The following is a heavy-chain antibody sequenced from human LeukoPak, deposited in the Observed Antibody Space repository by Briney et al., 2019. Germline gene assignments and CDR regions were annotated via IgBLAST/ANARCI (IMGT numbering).Heavy chain of an antibody. J-gene: IGHJ4*02. Sequence: SETLSLTCTVSGGSISTFYWSWIRQPPGKGLEWIGYISYSGSTNYNPSLKSRVTISVDTSKNQFSLKLSSVTAADTAVYYCARDYGRGVFDYWGQGTLVTVSS. D-gene: IGHD3-10*01. V-gene: IGHV4-59*12. CDR3: ARDYGRGVFDY. CDR1: GGSISTFY. CDR2: ISYSGST.